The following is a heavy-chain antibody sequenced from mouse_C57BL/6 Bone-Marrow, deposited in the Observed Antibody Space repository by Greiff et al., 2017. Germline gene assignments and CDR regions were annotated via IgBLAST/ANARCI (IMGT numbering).Heavy chain of an antibody. CDR2: ISDGGSYT. J-gene: IGHJ1*03. CDR1: GFTFSSYA. D-gene: IGHD1-1*01. CDR3: ARGTVVATDWYFDV. V-gene: IGHV5-4*01. Sequence: EVQLVESGGGLVKPGGSLKLSCAASGFTFSSYAMSWVRQTPEKRLEWVATISDGGSYTYYPDHVKGRFTISSDNAKNNLYLQMSHLKSEDTAMYYCARGTVVATDWYFDVWGTGTTVTVSS.